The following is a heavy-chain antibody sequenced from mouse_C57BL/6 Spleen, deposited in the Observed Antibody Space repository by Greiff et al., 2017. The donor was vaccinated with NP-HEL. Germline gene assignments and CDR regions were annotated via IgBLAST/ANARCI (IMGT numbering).Heavy chain of an antibody. V-gene: IGHV1-20*01. D-gene: IGHD2-4*01. J-gene: IGHJ2*01. CDR2: INPYNGDT. CDR1: GYSFTGYF. CDR3: ARERAMITTYYFDY. Sequence: VQLQQSGPELVKPGDSVKISCKASGYSFTGYFMNWVMQSHGKSLEWIGRINPYNGDTFYNQKFKGKATLTVDKSSSTAHMELRSLTSEDSAVYYCARERAMITTYYFDYWGQGTTLIVSS.